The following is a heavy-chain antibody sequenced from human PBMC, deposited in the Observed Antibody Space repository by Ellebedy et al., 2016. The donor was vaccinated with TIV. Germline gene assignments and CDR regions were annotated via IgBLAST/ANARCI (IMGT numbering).Heavy chain of an antibody. Sequence: GESLKISXAASGFTFSSYWMSWVRQAPGKGLEWVANIKQDGSEKYYVDSVKGRFTISRDNAKNSLYLQMNSLRAEDTAVYYCARDQAGGYYYGMDVWGQGTTVTVSS. D-gene: IGHD3-10*01. CDR1: GFTFSSYW. J-gene: IGHJ6*02. CDR3: ARDQAGGYYYGMDV. V-gene: IGHV3-7*04. CDR2: IKQDGSEK.